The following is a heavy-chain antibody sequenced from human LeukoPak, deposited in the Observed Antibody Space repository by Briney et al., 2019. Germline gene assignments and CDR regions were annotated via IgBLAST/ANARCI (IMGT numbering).Heavy chain of an antibody. Sequence: ASVKVSCKASGYTFTGYYMHWVRQAPGQGLEWMGWINPNSGGTNYAQKFQGRVTMTRDTSISTAYMELSRLRSDDTAVYYCARELLSDTAMVRTYYFDYWGQGTLVTVSS. J-gene: IGHJ4*02. D-gene: IGHD5-18*01. CDR1: GYTFTGYY. CDR3: ARELLSDTAMVRTYYFDY. V-gene: IGHV1-2*02. CDR2: INPNSGGT.